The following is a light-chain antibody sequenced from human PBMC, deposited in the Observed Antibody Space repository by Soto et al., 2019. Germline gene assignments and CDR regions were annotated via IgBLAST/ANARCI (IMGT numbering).Light chain of an antibody. Sequence: EIVLTQSPGTLSLSPGERATLSCRASQSVSSNSLAWYQQKPGQAPRLLIYGASSRATGIPDRFSASGSVTDFTLTISRLEPEDFALYYCHQYGKSPRTFGQGTKVEIK. CDR3: HQYGKSPRT. J-gene: IGKJ1*01. V-gene: IGKV3-20*01. CDR2: GAS. CDR1: QSVSSNS.